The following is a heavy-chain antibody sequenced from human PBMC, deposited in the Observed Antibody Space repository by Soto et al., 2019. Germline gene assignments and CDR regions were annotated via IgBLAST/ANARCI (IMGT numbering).Heavy chain of an antibody. D-gene: IGHD1-7*01. CDR3: AREVLNGTTSYSGMDV. V-gene: IGHV1-69*13. Sequence: SVKVSCKASGGTFSSYAISWVRQAPGQGLEWMGGIIPIFGTANYAQKFQGRVTITADESTSTAYMELSSLRSEDTAVYYCAREVLNGTTSYSGMDVSGRGTTVTVSS. CDR2: IIPIFGTA. CDR1: GGTFSSYA. J-gene: IGHJ6*02.